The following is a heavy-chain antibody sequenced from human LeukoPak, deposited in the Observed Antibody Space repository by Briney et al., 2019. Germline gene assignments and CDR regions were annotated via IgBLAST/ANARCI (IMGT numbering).Heavy chain of an antibody. CDR2: IYYSGNT. J-gene: IGHJ5*02. D-gene: IGHD1-26*01. CDR3: ARGMPQGWVHWFDP. CDR1: GGSISSYY. V-gene: IGHV4-59*01. Sequence: PSETLSLTCTVSGGSISSYYWNWIRQPPGKGLEWIGYIYYSGNTKYNPSHESRVTISVDTSRNQFSLKLRSVTAADTAIYYCARGMPQGWVHWFDPWGQEPWSPSPQ.